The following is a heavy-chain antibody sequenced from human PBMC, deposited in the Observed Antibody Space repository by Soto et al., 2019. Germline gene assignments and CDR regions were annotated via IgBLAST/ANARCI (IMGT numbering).Heavy chain of an antibody. Sequence: PSETLSLTCSVSGASIYNGGYFWSWIRQSPGKGLEWIGHIHNSGSTYYNPSLKSRVTISVDTSKNQFSLKLSSVTAADTAVYYCARHGFGENPYYYGLDVWGQGTTVTVS. V-gene: IGHV4-30-4*01. D-gene: IGHD3-10*01. CDR3: ARHGFGENPYYYGLDV. CDR1: GASIYNGGYF. CDR2: IHNSGST. J-gene: IGHJ6*02.